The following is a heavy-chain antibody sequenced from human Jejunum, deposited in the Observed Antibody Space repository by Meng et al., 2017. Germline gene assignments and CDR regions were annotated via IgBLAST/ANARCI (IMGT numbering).Heavy chain of an antibody. CDR1: GFAYSRYA. V-gene: IGHV3-23*01. D-gene: IGHD6-13*01. CDR3: AKEGAAVGATLFDS. Sequence: GESLKISCAASGFAYSRYAMSWVRQAQGKGLEWVSGISDNGDGRYYADSVRGRFTISRDNSKNTLYLQMNSLRVEDTATYYCAKEGAAVGATLFDSWVQGTLVTVS. J-gene: IGHJ4*02. CDR2: ISDNGDGR.